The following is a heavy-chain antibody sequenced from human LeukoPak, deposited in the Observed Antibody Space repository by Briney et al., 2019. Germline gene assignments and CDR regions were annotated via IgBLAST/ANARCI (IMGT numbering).Heavy chain of an antibody. Sequence: ASVKVSCKASGGTFSSYAISWVRQAPGQGLEWMGGIIPIFGTGNYAQKFQGRVTITADESTSTAYMELSSLRSEDTAMYYCATSTYYYYTGDYGDYWGQGTLVTVSS. CDR1: GGTFSSYA. CDR3: ATSTYYYYTGDYGDY. CDR2: IIPIFGTG. V-gene: IGHV1-69*13. D-gene: IGHD3-22*01. J-gene: IGHJ4*02.